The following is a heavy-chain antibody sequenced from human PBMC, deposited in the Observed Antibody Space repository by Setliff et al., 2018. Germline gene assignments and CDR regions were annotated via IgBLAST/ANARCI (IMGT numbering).Heavy chain of an antibody. D-gene: IGHD5-18*01. J-gene: IGHJ3*02. CDR2: IRSKSDSYAT. V-gene: IGHV3-73*01. CDR1: GFTFSVSA. CDR3: TFARDGYDVFDI. Sequence: GGSLRLSCAAAGFTFSVSAMCWVRQASGKGLEWVGRIRSKSDSYATIYAASVRGRFTISRDDSKNTAYLQMNSLKTEDTAVYYCTFARDGYDVFDIWGQGTMVTVSS.